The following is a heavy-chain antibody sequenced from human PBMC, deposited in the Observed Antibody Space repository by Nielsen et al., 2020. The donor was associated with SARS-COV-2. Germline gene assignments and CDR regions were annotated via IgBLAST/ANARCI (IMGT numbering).Heavy chain of an antibody. J-gene: IGHJ6*02. D-gene: IGHD3-10*01. CDR2: INAGNGNT. CDR1: GYTFTSYA. Sequence: ASVKVSCKASGYTFTSYAMHWVRQAPGQRLEWMGWINAGNGNTKYSQKFQGRVTITRDTSASTAYMELSSLRSEDTAVYYCARRALWFGELKHYYGMDVWGQGTTVTVSS. V-gene: IGHV1-3*01. CDR3: ARRALWFGELKHYYGMDV.